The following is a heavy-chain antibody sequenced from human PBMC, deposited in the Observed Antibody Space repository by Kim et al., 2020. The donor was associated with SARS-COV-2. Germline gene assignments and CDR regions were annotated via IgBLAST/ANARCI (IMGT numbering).Heavy chain of an antibody. CDR2: IRSKAYGGTT. Sequence: GGSLRLSCTASGFTFGDYAMSWVRQAPGKGLEWVGFIRSKAYGGTTEYAVSVKGRLTISRDDSKSIAYLQMNSLKTEDTAVYYCTRDRGPGYYYYGMDVWGQGTTVTVSS. V-gene: IGHV3-49*04. D-gene: IGHD1-26*01. CDR3: TRDRGPGYYYYGMDV. J-gene: IGHJ6*02. CDR1: GFTFGDYA.